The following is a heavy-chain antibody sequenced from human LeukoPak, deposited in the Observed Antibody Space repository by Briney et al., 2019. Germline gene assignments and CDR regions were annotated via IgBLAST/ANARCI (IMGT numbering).Heavy chain of an antibody. CDR3: ARAQYGGYYGMDV. J-gene: IGHJ6*02. V-gene: IGHV4-59*01. CDR2: IYYSGGA. D-gene: IGHD2-8*01. CDR1: GGSISSYY. Sequence: SETLSLTCTVSGGSISSYYWSWIRQPPGKGLEWIGFIYYSGGANYNPSLQSRVTISVDTSMNQFSLKLSSVTAADTAVYYCARAQYGGYYGMDVWGQGTTVTVSS.